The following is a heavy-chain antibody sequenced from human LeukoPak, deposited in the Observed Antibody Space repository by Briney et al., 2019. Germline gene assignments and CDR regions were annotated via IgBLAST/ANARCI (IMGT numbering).Heavy chain of an antibody. CDR3: ARHGNGGYDYRGLY. CDR2: ISPGDAGT. D-gene: IGHD5-12*01. J-gene: IGHJ4*02. CDR1: GDSFTSGW. Sequence: GEALKISCRGAGDSFTSGWIGWLLRMPGKGLEWRGGISPGDAGTRYSPSFQGRVTISADKSISTAYLQWSSLKASDTAMYYCARHGNGGYDYRGLYWGQGTPVTVSP. V-gene: IGHV5-51*01.